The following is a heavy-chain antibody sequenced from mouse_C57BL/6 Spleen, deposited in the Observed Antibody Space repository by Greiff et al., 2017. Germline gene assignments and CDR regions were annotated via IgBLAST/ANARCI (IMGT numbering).Heavy chain of an antibody. Sequence: QVQLKQPGAELVKPGASVKLSCKASGYTFTSYWMHWVKQRPGQGLEWIGMIHPNGGSTNYNEKFKSKATLTVDKSSSTAYMQLSSLTSEDSAVYYCAPNYSGGFAYWGQGTLVTVSA. D-gene: IGHD1-1*01. CDR1: GYTFTSYW. CDR2: IHPNGGST. V-gene: IGHV1-64*01. CDR3: APNYSGGFAY. J-gene: IGHJ3*01.